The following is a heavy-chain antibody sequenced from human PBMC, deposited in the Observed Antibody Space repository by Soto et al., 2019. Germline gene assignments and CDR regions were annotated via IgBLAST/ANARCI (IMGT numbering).Heavy chain of an antibody. Sequence: QVQLVESGGGVVQPGRSLRLSCAASGFTFTSYAMHWVRQAPGRGLEYVAIISYDGSNTYYADSVKGRFTISRDNSKNTLYLQENRMKAEDTSVYYCTRDGETKQWLRFFDYWGQGTLVTVSS. J-gene: IGHJ4*02. CDR3: TRDGETKQWLRFFDY. D-gene: IGHD6-19*01. V-gene: IGHV3-30*03. CDR1: GFTFTSYA. CDR2: ISYDGSNT.